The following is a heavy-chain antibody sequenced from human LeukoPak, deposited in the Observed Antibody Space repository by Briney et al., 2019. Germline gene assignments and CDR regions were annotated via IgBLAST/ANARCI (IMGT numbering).Heavy chain of an antibody. CDR3: ARAYNLREFGP. V-gene: IGHV3-21*01. CDR2: ISSSGGYI. J-gene: IGHJ5*02. Sequence: PGGSLRLSCAASGFTFSNYTMSWVRQAPGKGLEWASSISSSGGYIYYADSVKGRFTISRDNAKNSVHLQMNSLRAEDTALYYCARAYNLREFGPWGQGTLVTVSS. D-gene: IGHD1-1*01. CDR1: GFTFSNYT.